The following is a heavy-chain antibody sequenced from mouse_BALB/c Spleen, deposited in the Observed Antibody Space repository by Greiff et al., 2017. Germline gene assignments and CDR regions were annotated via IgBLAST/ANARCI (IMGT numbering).Heavy chain of an antibody. CDR2: IWAGGST. J-gene: IGHJ4*01. D-gene: IGHD1-1*01. V-gene: IGHV2-9*02. CDR1: GFSLTSYG. Sequence: VQLVESGPGLVAPSQSLSITCTVSGFSLTSYGVHWVRQPPGKGLEWLGVIWAGGSTNYNSALMSRLSISKDNSKSQVFLKMNSLQTDDTAMYYCARRGIITTVGNAMDYWGQGTSVTVSS. CDR3: ARRGIITTVGNAMDY.